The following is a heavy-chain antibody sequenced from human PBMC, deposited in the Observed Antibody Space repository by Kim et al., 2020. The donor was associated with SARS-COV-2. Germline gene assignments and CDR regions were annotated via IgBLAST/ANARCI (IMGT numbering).Heavy chain of an antibody. CDR2: INPSGGST. Sequence: ASVKVSCKASGYTFTSYYMHWVRQAPGQGLEWMGIINPSGGSTSYAQKFQGRVTMTRDTSTSTVYMELSSLRSEDTAVYYCARAYCSGGSCQQPPAFDIWGQGTMVTVSS. CDR3: ARAYCSGGSCQQPPAFDI. V-gene: IGHV1-46*01. D-gene: IGHD2-15*01. CDR1: GYTFTSYY. J-gene: IGHJ3*02.